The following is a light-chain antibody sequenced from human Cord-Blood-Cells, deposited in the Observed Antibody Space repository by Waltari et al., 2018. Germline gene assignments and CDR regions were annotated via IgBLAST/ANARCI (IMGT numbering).Light chain of an antibody. Sequence: QSALTQPASVSGSPGQSITISCTGTSSDVGCYNHVSWYQQHPGKAPKPMTYDVSIRPSGVSNRFSGSKSGNTASLTISGLQAEDEADYYCSSYTSSSTWVFGGGTKLTVL. J-gene: IGLJ3*02. CDR2: DVS. CDR1: SSDVGCYNH. V-gene: IGLV2-14*03. CDR3: SSYTSSSTWV.